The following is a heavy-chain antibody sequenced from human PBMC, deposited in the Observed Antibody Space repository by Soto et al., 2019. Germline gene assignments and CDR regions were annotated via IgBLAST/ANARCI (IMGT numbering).Heavy chain of an antibody. J-gene: IGHJ6*02. CDR1: GFTFSSYA. D-gene: IGHD3-3*01. V-gene: IGHV3-30-3*01. CDR3: AREGLRFLAYYGMDV. CDR2: ISHDGSNK. Sequence: GGSLRLSCAASGFTFSSYAMHWVRQAPGKGLEWVAVISHDGSNKYYADSVKGRFTISRDNSKNTLYLQMNRLRAEDTAVYYCAREGLRFLAYYGMDVWGQGTTVTVSS.